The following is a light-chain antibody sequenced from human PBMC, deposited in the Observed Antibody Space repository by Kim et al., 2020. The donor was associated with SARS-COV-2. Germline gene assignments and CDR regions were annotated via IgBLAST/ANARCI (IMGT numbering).Light chain of an antibody. CDR2: AAS. CDR1: QGIDNY. J-gene: IGKJ4*01. V-gene: IGKV1-27*01. CDR3: QDYNSAVLT. Sequence: ASVGDRVTITCLARQGIDNYLAWYQQKPGKVPKLLIYAASTLQSGVPSRFSGSGSGTDFTLTISSLQPEDVAAYYCQDYNSAVLTVGGGTKVDIK.